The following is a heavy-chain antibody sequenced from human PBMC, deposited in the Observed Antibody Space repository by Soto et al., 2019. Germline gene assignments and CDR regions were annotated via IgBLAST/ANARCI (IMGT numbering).Heavy chain of an antibody. CDR3: ARDQSPGRLGNGSGSSSMDV. CDR1: GFTFSSYA. CDR2: ISYDGSNK. J-gene: IGHJ6*02. D-gene: IGHD3-10*01. Sequence: GGSLRLSCAASGFTFSSYAMHWVRQAPGKRLEWVAVISYDGSNKYYADSVKGRFTISRDNSKNTLYLQMNSLRAEDTAVYYCARDQSPGRLGNGSGSSSMDVWGQGXTVTVSS. V-gene: IGHV3-30-3*01.